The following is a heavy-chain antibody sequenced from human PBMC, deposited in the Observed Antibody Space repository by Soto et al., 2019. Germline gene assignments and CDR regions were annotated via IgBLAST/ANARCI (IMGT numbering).Heavy chain of an antibody. D-gene: IGHD1-1*01. V-gene: IGHV4-34*01. J-gene: IGHJ6*02. Sequence: PXETRSLTCAVYGGSFCGYCWSWIRQPPGKGLEWIGEINDSGSTNYNSSLKSRVTISVDTSKHQISLKLNSVTAADTAVYYCARPPTGSYYYYGMDVWGQGTTVTVSS. CDR1: GGSFCGYC. CDR3: ARPPTGSYYYYGMDV. CDR2: INDSGST.